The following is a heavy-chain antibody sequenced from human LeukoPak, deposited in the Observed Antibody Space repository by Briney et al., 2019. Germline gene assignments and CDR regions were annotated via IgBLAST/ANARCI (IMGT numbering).Heavy chain of an antibody. D-gene: IGHD1-26*01. CDR1: VFIFSTYP. CDR3: AKENPVGGTNYFDY. CDR2: ITGSGDST. J-gene: IGHJ4*02. Sequence: PGGSLRLSCAASVFIFSTYPMSWVRQAPGKGLEWVSAITGSGDSTFYADSVKGRCTISRDNSKNTLSLQMNTLRAEDTAVYYCAKENPVGGTNYFDYWGQGTLVTVSS. V-gene: IGHV3-23*01.